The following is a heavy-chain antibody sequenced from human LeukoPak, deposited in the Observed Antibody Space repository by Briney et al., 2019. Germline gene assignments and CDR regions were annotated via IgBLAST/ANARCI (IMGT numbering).Heavy chain of an antibody. V-gene: IGHV4-59*12. CDR1: GGSISSYY. Sequence: SETLSLTCTVSGGSISSYYWSWIRQPPGKGLEWIGYIYYSGSTNYNPSLKSRVTISVDTSKNQFSLKLSSVTAADTAVYYCARDRGGYCSGGSCYPRDWYFDLWGRGTLVTVSS. CDR2: IYYSGST. J-gene: IGHJ2*01. CDR3: ARDRGGYCSGGSCYPRDWYFDL. D-gene: IGHD2-15*01.